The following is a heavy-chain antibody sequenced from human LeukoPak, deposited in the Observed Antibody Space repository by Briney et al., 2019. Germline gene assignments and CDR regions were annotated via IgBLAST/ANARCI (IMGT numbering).Heavy chain of an antibody. J-gene: IGHJ4*02. CDR2: ISYDGNEK. D-gene: IGHD3-16*01. CDR3: AREGGTMINYRPFDY. Sequence: PGRSLRLSCAASGFTFSSYTMHWVRQAPGTGLQWVAVISYDGNEKFYADSVRGRFTISRDSSKNTLYLEMNSLRPEDTAIYYCAREGGTMINYRPFDYWGQGTLVTVSS. CDR1: GFTFSSYT. V-gene: IGHV3-30*04.